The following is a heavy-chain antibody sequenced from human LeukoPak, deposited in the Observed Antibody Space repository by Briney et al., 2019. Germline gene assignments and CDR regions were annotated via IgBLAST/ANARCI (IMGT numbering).Heavy chain of an antibody. CDR1: GFIFSNYW. Sequence: PGGSLRLSCAASGFIFSNYWMSWVRQAPGKGLEWVAIINQDGREKHYVDSVKGRFTISRDNAKNSLYLQMNSLRAEDTAVYYCARDRQYYDSVDAFDIWGQGTMVTVSS. D-gene: IGHD3-22*01. CDR3: ARDRQYYDSVDAFDI. CDR2: INQDGREK. V-gene: IGHV3-7*01. J-gene: IGHJ3*02.